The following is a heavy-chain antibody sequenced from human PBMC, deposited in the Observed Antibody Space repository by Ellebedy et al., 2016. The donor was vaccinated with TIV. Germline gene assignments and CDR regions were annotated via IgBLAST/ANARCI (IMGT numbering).Heavy chain of an antibody. D-gene: IGHD2-15*01. J-gene: IGHJ6*02. CDR2: ISGSGGST. V-gene: IGHV3-23*01. CDR1: GFTFSSYA. Sequence: PGGSLRLSCAASGFTFSSYAMSWVRQAPGKGLEWVSAISGSGGSTYYADSVKGRFTISRDNSKNTLYLQMNSLRAEDTAVYYCARDRGYCSGGSCYYYYYYGMDVWGQGTTVTVSS. CDR3: ARDRGYCSGGSCYYYYYYGMDV.